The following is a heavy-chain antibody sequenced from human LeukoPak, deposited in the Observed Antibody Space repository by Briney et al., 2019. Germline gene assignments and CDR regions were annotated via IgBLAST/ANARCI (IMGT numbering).Heavy chain of an antibody. J-gene: IGHJ4*02. Sequence: PSQTLSLTCTASGGSISSGGYYWSWIRQHPGKGLEWIGYIYYSGSTYYNPSLKSRVTISVDTSKNQFSLKLSSVTAADTAVYYCARASSLWWFYFDYWGQGTLATVSS. CDR2: IYYSGST. V-gene: IGHV4-31*03. CDR1: GGSISSGGYY. D-gene: IGHD2-15*01. CDR3: ARASSLWWFYFDY.